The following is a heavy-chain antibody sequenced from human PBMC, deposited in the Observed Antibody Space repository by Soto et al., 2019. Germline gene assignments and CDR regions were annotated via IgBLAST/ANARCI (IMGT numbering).Heavy chain of an antibody. D-gene: IGHD2-15*01. CDR2: IYSGGST. J-gene: IGHJ3*02. V-gene: IGHV3-53*01. CDR3: ARDQRYCSGGSCYFEADAFDI. CDR1: GFTVSSNY. Sequence: PGGSLRLSCAASGFTVSSNYMSWVRQAPGKGLEWVSVIYSGGSTYYADSVKGRFTISRDNSKNTLYLQMNSLRAEDTAVYYCARDQRYCSGGSCYFEADAFDIRGQGTMVTVSS.